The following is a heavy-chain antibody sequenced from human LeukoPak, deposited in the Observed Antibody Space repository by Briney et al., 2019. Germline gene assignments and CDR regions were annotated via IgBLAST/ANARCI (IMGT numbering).Heavy chain of an antibody. CDR3: ARDRRWPFGVTYYYFDY. Sequence: ASVKVSCKASGYTFTSYGISWVRQAPGQGLEWMGWISAYNGNTNYAQKLQGRVTMTTDTSTSTAYMELRSLRSDDTAVYYCARDRRWPFGVTYYYFDYWGQGTLVTVSS. J-gene: IGHJ4*02. CDR2: ISAYNGNT. CDR1: GYTFTSYG. D-gene: IGHD3-10*01. V-gene: IGHV1-18*01.